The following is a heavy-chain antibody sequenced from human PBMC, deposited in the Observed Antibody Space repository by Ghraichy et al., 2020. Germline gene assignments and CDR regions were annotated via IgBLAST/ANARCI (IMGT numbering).Heavy chain of an antibody. J-gene: IGHJ2*01. CDR1: GGPISSYY. Sequence: SETLSLTCTVSGGPISSYYWSWIRQPPGKGLEWIGYIYYSGSTNYNPSLKSRVTISVDTSKNQFSLKLSSVTAADTAVYYCARVTRQLVRGRWDFELWGRGTLVTVSS. CDR2: IYYSGST. V-gene: IGHV4-59*01. CDR3: ARVTRQLVRGRWDFEL. D-gene: IGHD6-6*01.